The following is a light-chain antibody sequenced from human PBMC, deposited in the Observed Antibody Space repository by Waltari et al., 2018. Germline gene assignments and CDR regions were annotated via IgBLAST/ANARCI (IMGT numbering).Light chain of an antibody. CDR3: ISYSDSSTPVL. CDR1: SGDIGGYDF. V-gene: IGLV2-14*03. CDR2: DVF. Sequence: QSALTQPASVSGSPGQSIAISCTDSSGDIGGYDFVSWYQQHPGEAPKLIIYDVFNRPSGISGRFSGSKSGNTASLTISGLQTDDEANYYCISYSDSSTPVLFGGGTTVTVL. J-gene: IGLJ2*01.